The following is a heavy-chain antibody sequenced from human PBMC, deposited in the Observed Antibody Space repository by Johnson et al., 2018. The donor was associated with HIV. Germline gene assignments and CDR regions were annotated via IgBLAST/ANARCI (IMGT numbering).Heavy chain of an antibody. J-gene: IGHJ3*02. CDR1: GFTLSSYG. CDR2: ISYDGNNK. CDR3: AREPIREVGGAFDI. D-gene: IGHD1-26*01. V-gene: IGHV3-30*03. Sequence: QVQLVESGGGVVQPGRSLRLSCAASGFTLSSYGMHWVRQAPGKGLEWVAVISYDGNNKHYGDSVKGRFTISRDNSKNTLFLQMNSLRPEDTAVYYCAREPIREVGGAFDIWGQGTMVTVSS.